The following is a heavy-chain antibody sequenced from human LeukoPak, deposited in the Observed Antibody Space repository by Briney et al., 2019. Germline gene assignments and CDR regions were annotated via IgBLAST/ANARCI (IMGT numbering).Heavy chain of an antibody. CDR3: TGDLGYWYYYYMDV. Sequence: PGGSLRLSCAASGFTFSNAWMSWVRQAPGKGLEWVGRIKSKTDGGTTDYAAPVKGRFTISRDDSKNTLYLQMNSLKTEDTAVYYCTGDLGYWYYYYMDVWGKGTTVTVSS. CDR1: GFTFSNAW. D-gene: IGHD2-8*02. CDR2: IKSKTDGGTT. V-gene: IGHV3-15*01. J-gene: IGHJ6*03.